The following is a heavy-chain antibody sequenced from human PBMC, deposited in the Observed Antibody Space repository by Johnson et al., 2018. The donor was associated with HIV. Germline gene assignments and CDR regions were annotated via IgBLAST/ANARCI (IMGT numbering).Heavy chain of an antibody. Sequence: QVQLVESGGGVVQPGRSLRLSCAASGFTFSSYAMHWVRQAPCKGLEWVAVISYDGSNKYYADSVKGRFIISRDTSKNTLYLQMNSLRAEDTAVYYCARDGTSRGGAFDIWGQGTMVTVSS. CDR2: ISYDGSNK. CDR1: GFTFSSYA. J-gene: IGHJ3*02. D-gene: IGHD6-13*01. CDR3: ARDGTSRGGAFDI. V-gene: IGHV3-30*04.